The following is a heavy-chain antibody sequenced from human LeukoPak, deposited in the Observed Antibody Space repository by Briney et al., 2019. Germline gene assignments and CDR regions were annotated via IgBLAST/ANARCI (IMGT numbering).Heavy chain of an antibody. Sequence: GGSLRLSCAASGFTFSSYAMHWVRRAPGKGLEYVSAISSNGGSTYYANSVKGRFTISRDNSKNTLYLQMGSLRAEDMAVYYCARANYYGDVFDYWGQGTLVTVSS. CDR3: ARANYYGDVFDY. D-gene: IGHD4-17*01. V-gene: IGHV3-64*01. CDR2: ISSNGGST. J-gene: IGHJ4*02. CDR1: GFTFSSYA.